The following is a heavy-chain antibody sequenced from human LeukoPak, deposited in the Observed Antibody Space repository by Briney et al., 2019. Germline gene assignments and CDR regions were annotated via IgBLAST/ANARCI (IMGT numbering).Heavy chain of an antibody. CDR2: ISAYNGNT. D-gene: IGHD4-17*01. V-gene: IGHV1-18*01. Sequence: ASVKVSCKASGYTFTSYGISWVRQAPGQGLEGMGWISAYNGNTNYAQKLQGRVTMTTDTSTSTAYMELRSLRSDDTAVYYCARDGPTVTTPLIDYWGQGTLVTVSS. J-gene: IGHJ4*02. CDR1: GYTFTSYG. CDR3: ARDGPTVTTPLIDY.